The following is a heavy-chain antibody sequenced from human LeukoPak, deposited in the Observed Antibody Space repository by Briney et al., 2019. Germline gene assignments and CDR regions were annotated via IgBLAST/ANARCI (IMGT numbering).Heavy chain of an antibody. Sequence: GGSLRLSCAASGFTFSSYSMYWVRQAPGEGLEWVAVISYDGSNKYYADSVKGRFTISRDNSRNTLYLQMNSLRAEDTAVYYCAREGYDILTGYSFFDYWGQGTLVTVSS. V-gene: IGHV3-30*03. D-gene: IGHD3-9*01. CDR2: ISYDGSNK. J-gene: IGHJ4*02. CDR3: AREGYDILTGYSFFDY. CDR1: GFTFSSYS.